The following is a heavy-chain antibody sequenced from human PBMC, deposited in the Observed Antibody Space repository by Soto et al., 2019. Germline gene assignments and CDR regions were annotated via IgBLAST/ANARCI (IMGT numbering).Heavy chain of an antibody. D-gene: IGHD3-9*01. J-gene: IGHJ4*02. Sequence: PGGSLRLSCAASGFTFSSYSMNWVRQAPGKGLEWVSSISSSSSYIYYADSVKGQFTISRDNAKNSLYLQMNSLRAEDTAVYYCAREGQTGFSLDYWGQGTLVTVSS. V-gene: IGHV3-21*01. CDR3: AREGQTGFSLDY. CDR2: ISSSSSYI. CDR1: GFTFSSYS.